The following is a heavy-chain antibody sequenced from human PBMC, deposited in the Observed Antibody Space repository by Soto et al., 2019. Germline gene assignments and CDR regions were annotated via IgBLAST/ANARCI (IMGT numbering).Heavy chain of an antibody. Sequence: QVQLVQSGAEVKKPWASVKVSCKASGYTFSSYEINWVRQATGQGLEWMGWMKPNSGNTGYAQKFQGRVIMTWNTSISTAYMEVSSLRSEDTALYYCARREGQWLFHWGPGTLVTVSS. J-gene: IGHJ4*02. D-gene: IGHD6-19*01. CDR3: ARREGQWLFH. CDR1: GYTFSSYE. CDR2: MKPNSGNT. V-gene: IGHV1-8*01.